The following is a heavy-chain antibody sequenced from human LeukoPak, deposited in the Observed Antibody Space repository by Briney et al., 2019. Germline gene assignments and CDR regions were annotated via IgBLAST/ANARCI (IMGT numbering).Heavy chain of an antibody. Sequence: GASVKVSCKASGYTFTSYYMHWVRQAPGQGLEWMGIINPSGGSTSYAQKFQGRVTIARDMSTSTVYMELSSLRSGDTAVYYCARDHGPIWGQGTMVTVSS. D-gene: IGHD4-17*01. J-gene: IGHJ3*02. V-gene: IGHV1-46*01. CDR2: INPSGGST. CDR1: GYTFTSYY. CDR3: ARDHGPI.